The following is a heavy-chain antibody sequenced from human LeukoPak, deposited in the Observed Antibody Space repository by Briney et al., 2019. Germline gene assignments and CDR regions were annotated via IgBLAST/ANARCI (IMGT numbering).Heavy chain of an antibody. Sequence: GGSLRLSCAASGFTFDDYGMSWVRQAPGKGLEWVSGINWNGGSTGYADSVKGRFTISRDNAKNSLYLQMNSLKTEDTAVYYCTRFRVTTYYYYMDVWGKGTTVTISS. CDR3: TRFRVTTYYYYMDV. D-gene: IGHD1-26*01. V-gene: IGHV3-20*04. J-gene: IGHJ6*03. CDR1: GFTFDDYG. CDR2: INWNGGST.